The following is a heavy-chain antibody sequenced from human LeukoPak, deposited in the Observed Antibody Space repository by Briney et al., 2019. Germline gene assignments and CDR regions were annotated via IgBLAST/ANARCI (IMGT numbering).Heavy chain of an antibody. V-gene: IGHV1-18*01. CDR2: ISAYNGNT. Sequence: ASVKVSCKASGYTFTSYGISWVRQAPGQGLEWMGWISAYNGNTNYAQKLQGRVTMTTDTSSSTAYMELRSLRSDDTAVYYCAREVYSYGSFDYWGQGTLVTVSS. CDR1: GYTFTSYG. J-gene: IGHJ4*02. D-gene: IGHD5-18*01. CDR3: AREVYSYGSFDY.